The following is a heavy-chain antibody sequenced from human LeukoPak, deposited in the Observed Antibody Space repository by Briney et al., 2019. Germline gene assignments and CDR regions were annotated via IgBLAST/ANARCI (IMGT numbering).Heavy chain of an antibody. V-gene: IGHV4-59*01. D-gene: IGHD3-10*01. CDR1: GGSMSGFF. Sequence: SETLSLTCTVSGGSMSGFFWTWIRQPPGRELEWIGSIYNSGSSTKYNPSLKSRVTISVDTSKSRFSLNLNSATAADTAVYYCARTSRHFYGSGTNLTPWPAGMDVWGQGTTVTVSS. CDR3: ARTSRHFYGSGTNLTPWPAGMDV. CDR2: IYNSGSST. J-gene: IGHJ6*02.